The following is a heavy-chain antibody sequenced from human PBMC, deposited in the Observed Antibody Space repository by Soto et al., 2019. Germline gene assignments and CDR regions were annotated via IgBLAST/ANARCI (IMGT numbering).Heavy chain of an antibody. CDR3: ARGQSIAARRRGYYFDY. CDR2: IIPIFGTA. CDR1: GGTFSSYA. D-gene: IGHD6-6*01. V-gene: IGHV1-69*01. Sequence: QVQLVQSGAEVKKPGSSVKVSCKASGGTFSSYAISWVRQAPGQGLEWMGGIIPIFGTANYAQKFQGRVTITADESTSTAYMELSSLRSEDTAVYYCARGQSIAARRRGYYFDYWGPGTLVTVSS. J-gene: IGHJ4*02.